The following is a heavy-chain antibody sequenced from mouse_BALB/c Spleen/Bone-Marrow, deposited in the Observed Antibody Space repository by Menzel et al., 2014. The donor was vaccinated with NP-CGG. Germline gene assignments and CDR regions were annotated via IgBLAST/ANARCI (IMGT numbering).Heavy chain of an antibody. V-gene: IGHV1-69*01. D-gene: IGHD4-1*01. CDR3: TRGWDGYYFDY. J-gene: IGHJ2*01. CDR2: IDTSDTYT. Sequence: QVQLKQSGAELVMPGASVKMSCKASGYTFTDYWMHWVKQRPGQGLEWIGAIDTSDTYTNYNQKFKGKATLTVDESSSTAYMQLSRLTSEDSAVYFCTRGWDGYYFDYWGQGTTLTVSS. CDR1: GYTFTDYW.